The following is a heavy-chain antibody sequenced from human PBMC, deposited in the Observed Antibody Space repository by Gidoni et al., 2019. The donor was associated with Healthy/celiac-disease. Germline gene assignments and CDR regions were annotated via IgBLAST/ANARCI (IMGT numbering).Heavy chain of an antibody. Sequence: QVQLQQWGAGLLKPSETLSLTCAVYGGSFSGYYWSWIRQPPGKGLEWIGEINHSGSTNYNPSLKSRVTISVDTSKNQFSLKLSSVTAADTAVYYCARGRRDILTGYYIARRYYYYYGMDVWGQGTTVTVSS. J-gene: IGHJ6*02. V-gene: IGHV4-34*01. CDR1: GGSFSGYY. CDR2: INHSGST. D-gene: IGHD3-9*01. CDR3: ARGRRDILTGYYIARRYYYYYGMDV.